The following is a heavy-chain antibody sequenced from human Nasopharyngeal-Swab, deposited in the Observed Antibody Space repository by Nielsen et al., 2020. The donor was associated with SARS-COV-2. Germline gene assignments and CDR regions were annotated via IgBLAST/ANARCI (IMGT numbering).Heavy chain of an antibody. D-gene: IGHD6-19*01. Sequence: SDTLSLTCAVYGGSFSGYYWSWIRQPPGKGLEWIGEINHSGSTNYNPSLKSRVTISRDTTKNQFSLRLTSVTAADTAVYYCARGGIGSGWNWFDPWGQGTLVTVSS. CDR3: ARGGIGSGWNWFDP. J-gene: IGHJ5*02. CDR2: INHSGST. V-gene: IGHV4-34*01. CDR1: GGSFSGYY.